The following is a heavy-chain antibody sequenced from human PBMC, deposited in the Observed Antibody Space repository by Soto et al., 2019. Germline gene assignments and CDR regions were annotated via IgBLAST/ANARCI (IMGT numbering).Heavy chain of an antibody. CDR2: ISSSSSTI. J-gene: IGHJ6*04. CDR3: ARDLGVVPDHV. V-gene: IGHV3-48*01. Sequence: TGGSLRLSCAASGFTFSSYSMNWVRQAPGKGLEWVSYISSSSSTIYYADSVKGRFTISRDNAKNSLYLQMNSLRAEDTAVYYCARDLGVVPDHVWGKGTTVTVSS. D-gene: IGHD3-3*01. CDR1: GFTFSSYS.